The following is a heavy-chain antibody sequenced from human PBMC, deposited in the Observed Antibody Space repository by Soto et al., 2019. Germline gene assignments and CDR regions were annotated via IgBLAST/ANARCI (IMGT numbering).Heavy chain of an antibody. CDR2: IIPIFGTA. J-gene: IGHJ5*02. CDR1: GGTFSSYA. Sequence: QVQLVQSGAEVKKPGSSVKVSCKASGGTFSSYAISWVRQAPGQGLEWLGGIIPIFGTANYAQKFQGRVTITADKSTSTAYMELSSLRSEDTAVYYCARDGGYCSSTSCHNWFAPWGQGTLVTVSS. V-gene: IGHV1-69*06. D-gene: IGHD2-2*01. CDR3: ARDGGYCSSTSCHNWFAP.